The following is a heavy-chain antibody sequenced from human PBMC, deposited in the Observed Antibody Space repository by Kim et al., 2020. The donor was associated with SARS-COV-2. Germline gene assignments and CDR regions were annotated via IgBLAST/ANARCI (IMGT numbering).Heavy chain of an antibody. CDR1: GSLSSGGFY. J-gene: IGHJ4*02. CDR2: IYHTGST. D-gene: IGHD2-2*02. V-gene: IGHV4-61*08. CDR3: ARGMSCSGTSCYTVTVTPPYDY. Sequence: SETLSLTCAVSGSLSSGGFYWSWIRQPPGKGLEWIGYIYHTGSTNYNPSLKSRVTISLDTSKSQFSLKLNSVTSDDTAVYFCARGMSCSGTSCYTVTVTPPYDYWDQGTLVTVSS.